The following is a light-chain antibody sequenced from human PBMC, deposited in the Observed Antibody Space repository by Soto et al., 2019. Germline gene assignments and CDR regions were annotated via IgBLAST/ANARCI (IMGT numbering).Light chain of an antibody. Sequence: QSALTQPASVSGSPGQSITISCTGTSSDIGGFNFVSWYQQHPGKAPKLLIYEVTNRPSGVSDRFSGSKSGTTASLTISGLQAEDEADYYCMSYTSNAARVFGGGTKVTVL. CDR3: MSYTSNAARV. V-gene: IGLV2-14*01. J-gene: IGLJ3*02. CDR1: SSDIGGFNF. CDR2: EVT.